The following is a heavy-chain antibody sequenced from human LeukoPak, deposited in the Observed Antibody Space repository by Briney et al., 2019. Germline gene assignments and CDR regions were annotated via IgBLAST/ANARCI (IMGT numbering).Heavy chain of an antibody. CDR1: GFTFSNYW. CDR3: ARDGPGIVGATLAFDI. V-gene: IGHV3-7*01. J-gene: IGHJ3*02. Sequence: GGSLRLSCAASGFTFSNYWMSWVRQAPGKGLEWVAIIKQDGSEKYYVDSVKGRFTISRDNAKTSLYLQMNSLRAEDTAVYYCARDGPGIVGATLAFDIWGQGTMVTVSS. D-gene: IGHD1-26*01. CDR2: IKQDGSEK.